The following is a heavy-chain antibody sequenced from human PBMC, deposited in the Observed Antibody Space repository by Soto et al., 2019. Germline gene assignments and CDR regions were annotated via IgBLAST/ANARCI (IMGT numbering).Heavy chain of an antibody. Sequence: QLQLQESGPGLVKPSETLSLTCTVSGGSISSSSYYWGWIRQPPGKGLEWIGSIYYSGGTSYNPSLKSRVTISVDTSQNHFSLKLSSVPAADTAVYYCARHMGRYCSGGSCYVPTSQYSFDIWGQGTIVTVSS. V-gene: IGHV4-39*01. D-gene: IGHD2-15*01. J-gene: IGHJ3*02. CDR2: IYYSGGT. CDR1: GGSISSSSYY. CDR3: ARHMGRYCSGGSCYVPTSQYSFDI.